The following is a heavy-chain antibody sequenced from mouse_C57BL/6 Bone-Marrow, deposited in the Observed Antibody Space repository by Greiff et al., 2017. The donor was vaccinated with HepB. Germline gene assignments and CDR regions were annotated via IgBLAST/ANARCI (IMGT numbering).Heavy chain of an antibody. CDR3: ARGGYYGSSPYWYFDV. D-gene: IGHD1-1*01. J-gene: IGHJ1*03. Sequence: VQLKESVAELVRPGASVKLSCTASGFNIKNTYMHWVKQRPEQGLEWIGRIDPANGNTKYAPKFQGKATITADTSSNTAYLQLSSLTSEETAIYYCARGGYYGSSPYWYFDVWGTGTTVTVSS. CDR1: GFNIKNTY. CDR2: IDPANGNT. V-gene: IGHV14-3*01.